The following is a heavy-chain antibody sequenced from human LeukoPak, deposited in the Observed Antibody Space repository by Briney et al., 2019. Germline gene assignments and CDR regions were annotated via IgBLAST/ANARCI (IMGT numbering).Heavy chain of an antibody. D-gene: IGHD5-18*01. CDR3: ARDLNSYAHYYYYGMDV. J-gene: IGHJ6*02. Sequence: PGGSLRLSCAASGFTFSSYGMHWVRQAPGKGLEWVAVISYDGSNKYYADSVKGRFTISRDNSKNTLYLQMNSLRAEDTAVYYCARDLNSYAHYYYYGMDVWGQGTTVTVSS. CDR2: ISYDGSNK. V-gene: IGHV3-30*03. CDR1: GFTFSSYG.